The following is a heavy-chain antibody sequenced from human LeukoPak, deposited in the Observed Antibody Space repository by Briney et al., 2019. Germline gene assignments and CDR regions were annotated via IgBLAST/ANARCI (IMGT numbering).Heavy chain of an antibody. V-gene: IGHV3-30*04. CDR3: ARDTKYSSGYGGLDY. Sequence: GGSLRLSCAASGFTFSSYAMHWVRQAPGKGLEWVAVISYDGSNKYCADSVKGRFTISRDNSKNTLYLQMNSLRAEDTAVYYCARDTKYSSGYGGLDYWGQGTLVTVSS. CDR1: GFTFSSYA. J-gene: IGHJ4*02. D-gene: IGHD3-22*01. CDR2: ISYDGSNK.